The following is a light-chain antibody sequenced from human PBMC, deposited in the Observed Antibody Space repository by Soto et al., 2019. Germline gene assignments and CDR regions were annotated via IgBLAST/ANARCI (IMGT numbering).Light chain of an antibody. V-gene: IGKV2-28*01. J-gene: IGKJ3*01. CDR2: LGS. CDR1: QSLLHSNGYNY. Sequence: DIVVTQSPLSLPVTPGEPASISCRSSQSLLHSNGYNYLAWYLQKLGQSPQLLIYLGSHRASGVPDRFSGSRAGTDFTLNITRVEAEDVGVYYCLQALHTPLINFGPGTKVDIE. CDR3: LQALHTPLIN.